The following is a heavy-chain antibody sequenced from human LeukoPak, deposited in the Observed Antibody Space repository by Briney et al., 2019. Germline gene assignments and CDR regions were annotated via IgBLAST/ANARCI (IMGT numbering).Heavy chain of an antibody. J-gene: IGHJ4*02. CDR2: INWNGGST. V-gene: IGHV3-20*04. CDR3: ARATHYYESSGYDY. CDR1: GFTFSTYN. D-gene: IGHD3-22*01. Sequence: PGGSLRLSCAAPGFTFSTYNMNWVRQAPGKGLEWVSGINWNGGSTGYADSVKGRFTISRDNAKNSLYLQMNSLRAEDTALYYCARATHYYESSGYDYWGQGTLVTVSS.